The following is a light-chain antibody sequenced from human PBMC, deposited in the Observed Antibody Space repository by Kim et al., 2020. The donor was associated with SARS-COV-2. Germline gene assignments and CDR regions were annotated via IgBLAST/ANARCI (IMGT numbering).Light chain of an antibody. Sequence: SVSPGQTASITCYGDKLGDKYACWYQQKPGQSPVLVIYQDTKRPSGIPERFSGSNSGNTATLTIIGTQAMDEADYYCQAWDSSTKVFGTGTKVTVL. V-gene: IGLV3-1*01. CDR3: QAWDSSTKV. CDR1: KLGDKY. J-gene: IGLJ1*01. CDR2: QDT.